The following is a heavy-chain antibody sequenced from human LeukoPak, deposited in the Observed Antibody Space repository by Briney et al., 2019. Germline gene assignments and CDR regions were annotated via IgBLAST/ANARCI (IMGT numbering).Heavy chain of an antibody. CDR1: GFSLTTSGVG. Sequence: SGPTLVKPTQTLTLTCTFSGFSLTTSGVGVGWIRQPPGKALEWLALIYWDDDKRYSPSLKSRLTITKDTSKNQVILTVTNLDPVDTATYYCAHRFRGADGTGGRYGMDVWGQGTTVTVSS. CDR3: AHRFRGADGTGGRYGMDV. V-gene: IGHV2-5*02. D-gene: IGHD6-13*01. J-gene: IGHJ6*02. CDR2: IYWDDDK.